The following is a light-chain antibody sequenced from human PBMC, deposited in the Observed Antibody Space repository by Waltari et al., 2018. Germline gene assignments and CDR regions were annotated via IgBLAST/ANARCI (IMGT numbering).Light chain of an antibody. CDR2: GVN. CDR3: QSYDTTLSVV. V-gene: IGLV1-40*01. CDR1: GSNIGAGSD. Sequence: QSVLTQPPSVSGAPGQRVPISCSGSGSNIGAGSDVHWYRQLPGKAPTLLIYGVNTRPPGVSDRFSGSQFDTSASLAIAGLQADDEADYYCQSYDTTLSVVFGGGTKLTVL. J-gene: IGLJ2*01.